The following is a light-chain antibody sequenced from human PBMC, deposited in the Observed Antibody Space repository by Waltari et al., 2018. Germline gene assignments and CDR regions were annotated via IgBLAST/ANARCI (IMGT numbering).Light chain of an antibody. Sequence: YQRHPGKAPKLLIFDVSNRPSGVSNRFSGSKSGDTASLTISGLQAEDESDYYCSSYTSSSTYVVFGGGTKLTVL. V-gene: IGLV2-14*03. J-gene: IGLJ2*01. CDR3: SSYTSSSTYVV. CDR2: DVS.